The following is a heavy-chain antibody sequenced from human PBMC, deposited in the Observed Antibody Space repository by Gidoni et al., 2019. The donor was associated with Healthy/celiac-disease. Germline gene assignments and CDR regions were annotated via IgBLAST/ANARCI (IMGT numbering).Heavy chain of an antibody. D-gene: IGHD2-2*01. J-gene: IGHJ4*02. CDR1: GFTFSSYG. CDR2: ISYEGSNK. Sequence: QVQLVESGGGVVQPGRSLRLSCAASGFTFSSYGMHWVRQAPGKGLEWVAVISYEGSNKYYADSVKGRFTISRDNSKNTLYLQMNSLRAEDTAVYYCAKEVCSSTSCPVGYWGQGTLVTVSS. V-gene: IGHV3-30*18. CDR3: AKEVCSSTSCPVGY.